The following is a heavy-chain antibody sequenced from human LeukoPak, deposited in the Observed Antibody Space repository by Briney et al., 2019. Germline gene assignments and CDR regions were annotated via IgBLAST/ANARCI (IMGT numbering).Heavy chain of an antibody. J-gene: IGHJ4*02. Sequence: TSETLSLTCTVSGGSISSYYWSWIRQPPGKGLEWIGYIYYSGSTNYNPSLKSRVTISVDTSKNQFSLKLSSVTAADTAVYYCARVGNSYGYDYWGQGTLVTVSS. CDR1: GGSISSYY. CDR3: ARVGNSYGYDY. D-gene: IGHD5-18*01. V-gene: IGHV4-59*12. CDR2: IYYSGST.